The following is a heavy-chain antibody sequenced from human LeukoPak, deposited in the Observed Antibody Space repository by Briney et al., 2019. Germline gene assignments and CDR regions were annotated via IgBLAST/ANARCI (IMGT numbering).Heavy chain of an antibody. CDR2: ISYDGGNK. CDR3: ARDPSPCGGDCYSNYYYGMDV. D-gene: IGHD2-21*02. V-gene: IGHV3-30-3*01. CDR1: GFTFSSYA. J-gene: IGHJ6*02. Sequence: GGSLRLSCAASGFTFSSYAMHWVRQAPGKGLVGVALISYDGGNKYYADSVKGRFTISRDNAKNSLYLQMNSLRAEDTAAYYCARDPSPCGGDCYSNYYYGMDVWGQGTTVTVSS.